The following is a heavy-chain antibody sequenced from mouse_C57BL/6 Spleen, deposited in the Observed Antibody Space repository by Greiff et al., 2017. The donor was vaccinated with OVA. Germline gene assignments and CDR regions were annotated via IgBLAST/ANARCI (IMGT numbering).Heavy chain of an antibody. V-gene: IGHV5-16*01. CDR3: ARDTVVPFDY. Sequence: EVQLVESEGGLVQPGSSMKLSCTASGFTFSDYYMAWVRQVPEKGLEWVANINYDGSSTYYLDSLKSRFIISRDNAKNILYLQMSSLKSEDTATYYCARDTVVPFDYWGQGTTLTVSS. D-gene: IGHD1-1*01. CDR1: GFTFSDYY. J-gene: IGHJ2*01. CDR2: INYDGSST.